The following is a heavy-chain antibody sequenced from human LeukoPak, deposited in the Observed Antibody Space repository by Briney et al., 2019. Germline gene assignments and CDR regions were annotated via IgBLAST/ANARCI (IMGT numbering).Heavy chain of an antibody. CDR2: ISGSGGST. Sequence: GGSLRLSCAASGCTFSSYAMSWVRQAPGKGLEWVSAISGSGGSTYYADSVKGRFTISRDNSKNTLYLQMNSLRAEDTAVYYCAKEGAYYDSSGHPYYFDYWGQGTLVTVSS. J-gene: IGHJ4*02. D-gene: IGHD3-22*01. V-gene: IGHV3-23*01. CDR1: GCTFSSYA. CDR3: AKEGAYYDSSGHPYYFDY.